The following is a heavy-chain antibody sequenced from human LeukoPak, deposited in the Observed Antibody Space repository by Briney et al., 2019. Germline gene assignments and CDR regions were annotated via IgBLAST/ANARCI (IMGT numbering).Heavy chain of an antibody. D-gene: IGHD3-10*01. CDR2: ISSNGGST. V-gene: IGHV3-64*01. J-gene: IGHJ4*02. Sequence: GGSLRLSCAASGFTLSSYAMTWVRQAPGKGLEYVSAISSNGGSTYYANSVKGRFTISRDNSKNTLYLQVGSLRAEDMAVYYCARGFPSPDKRPCWGQGTLVTVSS. CDR3: ARGFPSPDKRPC. CDR1: GFTLSSYA.